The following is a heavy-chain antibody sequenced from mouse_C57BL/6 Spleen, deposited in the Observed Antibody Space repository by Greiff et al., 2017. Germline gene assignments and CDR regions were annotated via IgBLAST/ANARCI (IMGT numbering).Heavy chain of an antibody. Sequence: QVQLKQPGAELVKPGASVKVSCKASGYTFTSYWMHWVKQRPGQGLEWIGRIHPSDSDTNYNQKFKGKATLTVDKSSSTAYMQLSSLTSEDSAVYYCAIRDDYDLDAMDYWGQGTSVTVSS. CDR3: AIRDDYDLDAMDY. J-gene: IGHJ4*01. V-gene: IGHV1-74*01. CDR1: GYTFTSYW. D-gene: IGHD2-4*01. CDR2: IHPSDSDT.